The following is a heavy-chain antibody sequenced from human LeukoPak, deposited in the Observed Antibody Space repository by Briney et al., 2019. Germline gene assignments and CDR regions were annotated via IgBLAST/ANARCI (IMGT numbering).Heavy chain of an antibody. J-gene: IGHJ4*02. Sequence: PGGSLRLSCAASGFTFSSYVMHWVRQAPGKGLEWVAVISYDGSNKYYADSVKGRFTISRDNSKNTLFPQMNSLRAEDTAVYYCARDDNYGDYEYYFDYWGQGALVTVSS. CDR2: ISYDGSNK. CDR1: GFTFSSYV. CDR3: ARDDNYGDYEYYFDY. V-gene: IGHV3-30-3*01. D-gene: IGHD4-17*01.